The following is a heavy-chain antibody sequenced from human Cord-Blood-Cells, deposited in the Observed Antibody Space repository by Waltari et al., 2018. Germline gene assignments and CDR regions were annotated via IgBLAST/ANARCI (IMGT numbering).Heavy chain of an antibody. CDR1: GGSISSSSYY. V-gene: IGHV4-39*07. CDR2: IYFSGRT. Sequence: QLQLQESGPGLVKPSETLSLTCTVSGGSISSSSYYWGWIRQPQGKGLEWIGRIYFSGRTYYNPSLKSRVTISVATSKNQFSLKLSSGTAADTAVYYCARGYEGGWYSHYYYYYMDVWGKGTTVTVSS. CDR3: ARGYEGGWYSHYYYYYMDV. J-gene: IGHJ6*03. D-gene: IGHD6-19*01.